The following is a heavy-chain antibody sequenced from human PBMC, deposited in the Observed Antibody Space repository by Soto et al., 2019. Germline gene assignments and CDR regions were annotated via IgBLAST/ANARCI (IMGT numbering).Heavy chain of an antibody. V-gene: IGHV3-23*01. J-gene: IGHJ1*01. Sequence: VRFIRLPCAASGFTCIGYAMGWVRQARGKGLEWVSGISASGGSRYYADSVKGRFTISRDNSQNTVFLQMNSLRAEDTAAYYSTREGSSAYWRTFQSWGHDTLVTVSS. CDR1: GFTCIGYA. D-gene: IGHD3-22*01. CDR2: ISASGGSR. CDR3: TREGSSAYWRTFQS.